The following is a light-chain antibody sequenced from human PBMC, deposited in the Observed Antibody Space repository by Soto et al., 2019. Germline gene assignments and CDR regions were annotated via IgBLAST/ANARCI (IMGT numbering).Light chain of an antibody. Sequence: EIVLTQSPGTLSLSPGERATISCLASQSVSSSYLAWYQQKPGQAPRLLIYGASSRATGIPDRFSGSGSGTDFTLTISRLEPEDFAVYHCQQYVSIPLTFDGGTKVDI. J-gene: IGKJ4*01. V-gene: IGKV3-20*01. CDR1: QSVSSSY. CDR3: QQYVSIPLT. CDR2: GAS.